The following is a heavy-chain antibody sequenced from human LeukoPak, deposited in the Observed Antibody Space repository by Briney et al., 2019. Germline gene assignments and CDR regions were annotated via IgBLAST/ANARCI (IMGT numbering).Heavy chain of an antibody. CDR2: ISSSSSYI. J-gene: IGHJ4*02. CDR1: GFTFSSYG. CDR3: AREDIVGAHPIGYYFDY. D-gene: IGHD1-26*01. V-gene: IGHV3-21*01. Sequence: GGSLRLSCAASGFTFSSYGMSWVRQAPGKGLEWVSSISSSSSYIYYADSVKGRFTISRDNAKNSLYLQMNSLRAEDTAVYYCAREDIVGAHPIGYYFDYWGQGTLVTVSS.